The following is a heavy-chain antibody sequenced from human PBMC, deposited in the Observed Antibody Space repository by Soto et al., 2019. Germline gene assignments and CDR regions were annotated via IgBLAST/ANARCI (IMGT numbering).Heavy chain of an antibody. D-gene: IGHD3-22*01. CDR3: ARSYYYDSSGHAPFDY. CDR2: IIPIFGTA. V-gene: IGHV1-69*13. J-gene: IGHJ4*02. CDR1: GGTFSSYA. Sequence: SVKVSCKASGGTFSSYAISWVRQAPGQGLEWMGGIIPIFGTANYAQKFQGRVTITADESTSTAYMELSSLRSEDTAVYYCARSYYYDSSGHAPFDYWGQGTLVTVS.